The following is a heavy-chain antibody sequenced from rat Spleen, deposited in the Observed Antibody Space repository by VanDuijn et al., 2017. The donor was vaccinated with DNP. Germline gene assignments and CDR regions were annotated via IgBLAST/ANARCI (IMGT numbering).Heavy chain of an antibody. Sequence: EVQLVETGGGLVQPGRSLKLSCVASGFPFSSYWMYWIHQIPMKGLEWVTTIIFDGSPTYYRDSVKGRFTISRDNARSILYLQMDSLRSEDTATYFCAIDLSTGRVWGQGVMVTVSS. CDR3: AIDLSTGRV. CDR2: IIFDGSPT. J-gene: IGHJ2*01. CDR1: GFPFSSYW. V-gene: IGHV5-58*01. D-gene: IGHD4-1*01.